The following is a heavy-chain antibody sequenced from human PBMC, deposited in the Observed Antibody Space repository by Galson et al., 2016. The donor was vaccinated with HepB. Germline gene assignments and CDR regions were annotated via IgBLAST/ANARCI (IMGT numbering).Heavy chain of an antibody. CDR2: IKSKIDGGTA. Sequence: SLRLSCAASGFTISSYAMNWVRQAPGKGLEWVGRIKSKIDGGTADYAAPVKGRFTISGDDSKNTLYLQMTSLKTEDTAVYYCTTVLSTASMSGWYDWGFDSWGQGTLVTVSS. J-gene: IGHJ4*02. CDR3: TTVLSTASMSGWYDWGFDS. D-gene: IGHD6-19*01. V-gene: IGHV3-15*07. CDR1: GFTISSYA.